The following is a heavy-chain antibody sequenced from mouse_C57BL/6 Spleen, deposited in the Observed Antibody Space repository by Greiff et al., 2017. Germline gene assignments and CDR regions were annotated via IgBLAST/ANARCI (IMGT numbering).Heavy chain of an antibody. CDR2: INPGSGGT. CDR3: ARGAYYSNYAGFAY. V-gene: IGHV1-54*01. CDR1: GYAFTNYL. Sequence: VQLKQSGAELVRPGTSVKVSCKASGYAFTNYLIEWVKQRPGQGLEWIGVINPGSGGTNYNEKFKGKATLTADKSSSTAYMQLSSLTSEDSAVYFCARGAYYSNYAGFAYWGQGTLVTVSA. D-gene: IGHD2-5*01. J-gene: IGHJ3*01.